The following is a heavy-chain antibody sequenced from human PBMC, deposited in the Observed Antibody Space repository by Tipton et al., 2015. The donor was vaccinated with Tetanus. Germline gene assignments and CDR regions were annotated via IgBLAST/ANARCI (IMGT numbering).Heavy chain of an antibody. V-gene: IGHV4-4*07. CDR1: GGSTHGFY. D-gene: IGHD1-26*01. Sequence: GLVKPSETLSLSCTVSGGSTHGFYWTWIRQSAGKALEWIGRIYGSGSTIYNPSLKSRVAMSMDTSKNQLSLRLSSVTAADTAVYYCARGGLGGYLRDWGQGTLVTVSS. J-gene: IGHJ4*02. CDR3: ARGGLGGYLRD. CDR2: IYGSGST.